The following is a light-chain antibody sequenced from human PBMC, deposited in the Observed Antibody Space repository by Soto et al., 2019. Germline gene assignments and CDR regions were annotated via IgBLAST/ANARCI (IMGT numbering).Light chain of an antibody. Sequence: AIQMTQSPSSLSASVGDTVTFTCRASQAIRNDLGWFQQRPGKPPKLLIYGISILQTGVPSRFSGSGSGTDFTLTTSGLQPEAFATYYCLHHALFPYSFGQGTRLEI. CDR2: GIS. J-gene: IGKJ2*03. V-gene: IGKV1-6*01. CDR1: QAIRND. CDR3: LHHALFPYS.